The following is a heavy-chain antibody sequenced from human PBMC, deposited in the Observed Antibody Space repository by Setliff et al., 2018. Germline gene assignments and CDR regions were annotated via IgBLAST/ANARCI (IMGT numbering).Heavy chain of an antibody. V-gene: IGHV1-46*01. Sequence: GASVKVSCKASGYTFTSYYMHWVRQAPGQGLEWMGIINPSGGSTSYAQKFQGRVTMTRDTSTSTAYVDVRSLTSDDTAVYYCARINFYVSSGFYYASDYWGQGTLVTVSS. CDR3: ARINFYVSSGFYYASDY. CDR2: INPSGGST. J-gene: IGHJ4*02. CDR1: GYTFTSYY. D-gene: IGHD3-22*01.